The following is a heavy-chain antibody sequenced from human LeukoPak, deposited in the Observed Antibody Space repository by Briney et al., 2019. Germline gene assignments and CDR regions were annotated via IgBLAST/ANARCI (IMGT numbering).Heavy chain of an antibody. D-gene: IGHD1-26*01. CDR3: ARVGGSYVYYYMDV. Sequence: ASVKVSCKASGYTFTGYYMHWVRQAPGQGLEWMGWINPNSGGTNYAQKFQGRVTMTRDTSISTAYMELSRLRSDDTAVYYCARVGGSYVYYYMDVWGKGTTVTVSS. J-gene: IGHJ6*03. CDR2: INPNSGGT. V-gene: IGHV1-2*02. CDR1: GYTFTGYY.